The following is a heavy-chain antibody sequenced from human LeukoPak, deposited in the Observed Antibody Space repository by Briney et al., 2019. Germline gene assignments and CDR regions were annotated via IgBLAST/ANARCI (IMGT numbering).Heavy chain of an antibody. J-gene: IGHJ4*02. CDR2: ISSSSSYT. D-gene: IGHD3-10*01. CDR1: GFTFNSYW. CDR3: ARTRADYYGSGSYYNYFDY. Sequence: PGGSLRLSCAASGFTFNSYWMSWIRQAPGKGLELVSYISSSSSYTNYADSVKGRFTISRDNAKNSLYLQMNSLRAEDTAVYYCARTRADYYGSGSYYNYFDYWGQGTLVTVSS. V-gene: IGHV3-11*03.